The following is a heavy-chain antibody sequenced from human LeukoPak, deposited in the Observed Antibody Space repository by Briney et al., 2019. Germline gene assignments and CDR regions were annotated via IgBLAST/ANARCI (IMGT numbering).Heavy chain of an antibody. J-gene: IGHJ4*02. D-gene: IGHD2-2*01. CDR2: IKQDESEK. Sequence: GGSLRLSCAASGFTFSNYWMSWVRQPPGKGLEWVANIKQDESEKYYVESVKGRFTISRDNAKNSLYLQMNSLRAEDTAVYYCAREPAAATFDYWGQGTLVTVSS. CDR1: GFTFSNYW. CDR3: AREPAAATFDY. V-gene: IGHV3-7*01.